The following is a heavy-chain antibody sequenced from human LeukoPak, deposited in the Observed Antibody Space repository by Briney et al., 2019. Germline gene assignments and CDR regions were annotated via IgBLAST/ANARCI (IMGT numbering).Heavy chain of an antibody. D-gene: IGHD3-3*01. CDR1: GYTFTSYG. Sequence: GASVKVSCKASGYTFTSYGISWVRQAPGQGLEWMGWISAYNGNTNYAQKLQGRVTMTTDTSTSTAYMELRSLRSDDTAVYYCARDGQSFWSGYYNPLDYWGQGTLVTVSS. CDR2: ISAYNGNT. V-gene: IGHV1-18*01. J-gene: IGHJ4*02. CDR3: ARDGQSFWSGYYNPLDY.